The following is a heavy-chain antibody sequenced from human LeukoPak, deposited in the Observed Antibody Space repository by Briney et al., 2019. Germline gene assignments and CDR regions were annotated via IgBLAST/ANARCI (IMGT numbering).Heavy chain of an antibody. Sequence: SETLSLTCAVYGGSFSCYYWSWIRQPPGKGLEWIGEINHSGSTNYNPSLKSRVTISVDTSKNQFSLKLSSVTAADTAVYYCARSVASEHDDAFDIWGQGTMVTVSS. CDR2: INHSGST. CDR1: GGSFSCYY. J-gene: IGHJ3*02. CDR3: ARSVASEHDDAFDI. V-gene: IGHV4-34*01. D-gene: IGHD4-23*01.